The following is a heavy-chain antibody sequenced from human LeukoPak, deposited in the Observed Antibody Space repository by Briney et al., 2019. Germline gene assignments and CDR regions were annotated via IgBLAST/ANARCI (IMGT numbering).Heavy chain of an antibody. Sequence: PGGSLRLSCAASGFTFDDYGMGWVRQAPGKGLEWVSGVNWNGGSTGYADSVKGRFTISRDNAKNSLYLQMNSLRAEDTALYYCARAISGTYQAPFDYWGQGTLVTVSS. D-gene: IGHD1-26*01. V-gene: IGHV3-20*04. J-gene: IGHJ4*02. CDR2: VNWNGGST. CDR1: GFTFDDYG. CDR3: ARAISGTYQAPFDY.